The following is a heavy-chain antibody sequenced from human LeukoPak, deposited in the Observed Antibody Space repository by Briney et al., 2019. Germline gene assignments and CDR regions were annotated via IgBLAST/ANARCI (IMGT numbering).Heavy chain of an antibody. CDR2: ISSSSSYI. V-gene: IGHV3-21*01. CDR1: GFTFSSYS. D-gene: IGHD3-10*01. J-gene: IGHJ4*02. CDR3: ARDGWFGESDDY. Sequence: GGSLRLSCAASGFTFSSYSMNWVRQAPGKGLEWVSSISSSSSYIYYADSVKGRFTISRDNAKNSLYLQMNSLRAEDTAVYYCARDGWFGESDDYWGQGTLVTVSS.